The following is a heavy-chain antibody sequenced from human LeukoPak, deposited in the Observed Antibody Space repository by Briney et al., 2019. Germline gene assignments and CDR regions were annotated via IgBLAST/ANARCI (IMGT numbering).Heavy chain of an antibody. CDR1: GFTFNNYA. D-gene: IGHD2-15*01. CDR3: VRDSRYCPDV. V-gene: IGHV3-74*01. CDR2: LISDGSSA. J-gene: IGHJ6*02. Sequence: GGSLRLSCAASGFTFNNYALSWVRQAPGKGLVWVSRLISDGSSASYADSAKGRFTISRDNTKNTLYLEMNSLRAEDTAVYYCVRDSRYCPDVWGQGTTVTVSS.